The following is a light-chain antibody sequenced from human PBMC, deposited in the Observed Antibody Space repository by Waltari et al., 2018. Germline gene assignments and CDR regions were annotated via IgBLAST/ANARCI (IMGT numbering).Light chain of an antibody. CDR1: SSDVGSYNL. J-gene: IGLJ2*01. CDR3: CSYAGSSTLV. CDR2: EVS. Sequence: QSALTQPASVSGSPGQSITISCTGTSSDVGSYNLVSWYQQHPGKAPKLRIYEVSKRPSGVSNRFAGSKSGNTAFLTISGLQAEDEADYYCCSYAGSSTLVFGGGTKLTVL. V-gene: IGLV2-23*02.